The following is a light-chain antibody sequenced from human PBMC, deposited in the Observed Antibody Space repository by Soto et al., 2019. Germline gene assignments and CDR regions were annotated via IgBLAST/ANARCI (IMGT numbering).Light chain of an antibody. CDR3: QQYNKWLWT. J-gene: IGKJ1*01. V-gene: IGKV3-15*01. CDR1: QSLSSN. Sequence: EIVMTQSPATLSVSPGERATLSYMASQSLSSNLAWYQQKPGQAPRLLIYGASTRATGVPARFSGSGSGTEFTLTISSLQSEDFAVYYCQQYNKWLWTFGQGTKVDIK. CDR2: GAS.